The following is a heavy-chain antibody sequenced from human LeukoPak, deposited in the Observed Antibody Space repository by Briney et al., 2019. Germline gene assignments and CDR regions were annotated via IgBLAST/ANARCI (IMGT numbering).Heavy chain of an antibody. J-gene: IGHJ4*02. V-gene: IGHV3-23*01. CDR3: ARDSVDTAMVIPFDY. CDR2: ISGSGGST. D-gene: IGHD5-18*01. Sequence: PGGSLRLSCAASGFTFSSYAMSWVRQAPGKGLEWVSAISGSGGSTYYADSVKGRFTISRDNSKNTLYLQMNSLRSEDTAAYYCARDSVDTAMVIPFDYWGQGTLVTVSS. CDR1: GFTFSSYA.